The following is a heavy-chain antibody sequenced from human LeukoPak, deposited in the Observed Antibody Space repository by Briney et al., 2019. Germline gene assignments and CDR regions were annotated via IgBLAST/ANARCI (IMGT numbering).Heavy chain of an antibody. CDR2: ISAYNGNT. V-gene: IGHV1-18*04. CDR3: ARVPELGRSVDY. D-gene: IGHD1-14*01. CDR1: GYTFTSYG. J-gene: IGHJ4*02. Sequence: ASVKVSCKASGYTFTSYGISWVRQAPGQGLEGMGWISAYNGNTNNAQKLQGRVTMTTDTSTSTAYMELRSLRSDDTAVYYCARVPELGRSVDYWGQGTLVTVSS.